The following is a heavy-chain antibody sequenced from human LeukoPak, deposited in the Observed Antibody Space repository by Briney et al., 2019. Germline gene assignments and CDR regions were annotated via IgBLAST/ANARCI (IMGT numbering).Heavy chain of an antibody. D-gene: IGHD2-21*02. CDR3: ARGCSSGDVTAADY. V-gene: IGHV3-66*02. CDR2: IYTGGSI. J-gene: IGHJ4*02. Sequence: QPGGSLRLSCAASGFTVRRHYMSCVREAPGKGLEWGSVIYTGGSIYYADSVKGRFTISRDNSKNTLYLQMNSLRVEDTAVYYCARGCSSGDVTAADYWGQGTLVTVSS. CDR1: GFTVRRHY.